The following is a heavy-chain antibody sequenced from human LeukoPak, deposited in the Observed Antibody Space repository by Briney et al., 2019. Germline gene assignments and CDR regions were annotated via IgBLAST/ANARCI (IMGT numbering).Heavy chain of an antibody. V-gene: IGHV1-24*01. CDR1: GYTLTELS. CDR3: ARGGDTAMVDFDY. D-gene: IGHD5-18*01. Sequence: ASVKVSCKVSGYTLTELSMHWVRQAPGKGLEWMGGFDPEDGETIYAQKFQGRVTMTRNTSISTAYMELSSLRSEDTAVYYCARGGDTAMVDFDYWGQGTLVTVSS. CDR2: FDPEDGET. J-gene: IGHJ4*02.